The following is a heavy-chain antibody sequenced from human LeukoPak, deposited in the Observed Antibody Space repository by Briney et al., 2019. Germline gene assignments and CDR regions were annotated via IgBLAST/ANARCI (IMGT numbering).Heavy chain of an antibody. CDR2: IYYSGST. CDR3: ARVEGLEVFDY. D-gene: IGHD3-16*01. V-gene: IGHV4-59*02. CDR1: GLTVSSNY. J-gene: IGHJ4*02. Sequence: GSLRLSCAASGLTVSSNYVSWVRQAPGKGLEWIGYIYYSGSTNYNPSLKSRVTISVDTSKTQFSLKLSSVTAADTAVYYCARVEGLEVFDYWGQGTLVTVSS.